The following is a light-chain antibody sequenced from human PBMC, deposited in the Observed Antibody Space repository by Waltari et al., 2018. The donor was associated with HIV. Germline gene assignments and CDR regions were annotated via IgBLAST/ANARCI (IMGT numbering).Light chain of an antibody. CDR3: SSYGDNGRVL. CDR1: RSDIGAYHF. CDR2: EVP. Sequence: QYALTQPPSASGSLGQSVTIPCTGSRSDIGAYHFVSWFQQHPHNAPKRLLYEVPKRPSGVPDRCSSSRSGNTAFLSVYGLQPDDTAGYFCSSYGDNGRVLFGEGTNLTV. J-gene: IGLJ2*01. V-gene: IGLV2-8*01.